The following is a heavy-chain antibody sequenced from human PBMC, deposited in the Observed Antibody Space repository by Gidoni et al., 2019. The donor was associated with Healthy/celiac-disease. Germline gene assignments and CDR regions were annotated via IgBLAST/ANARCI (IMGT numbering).Heavy chain of an antibody. CDR1: GGTFRSYA. D-gene: IGHD1-26*01. J-gene: IGHJ4*02. Sequence: QVQLVQSGAEVKKPGSSVTVSCKASGGTFRSYAISWVRQAPGQGLEWMGGIIPIFGTANYAQKFQGRVTITADESTSTAYMELSSLRSEDTAVYYCAREYSGSHRRGAYFDYWGQGTLVTVSS. V-gene: IGHV1-69*01. CDR3: AREYSGSHRRGAYFDY. CDR2: IIPIFGTA.